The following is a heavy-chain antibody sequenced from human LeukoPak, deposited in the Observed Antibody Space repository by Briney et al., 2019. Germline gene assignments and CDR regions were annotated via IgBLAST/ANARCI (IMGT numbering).Heavy chain of an antibody. Sequence: GGSLRLSCAASGFTFSSYGMHWVRQAPGKGLEGVAVISYDGSNKYYADSVKGRFTISRDNSKNTLYLQMNSLRAEDTAVYYCAKDLVAEYSYGSDPDYWGQGTLVTVSS. V-gene: IGHV3-30*18. CDR2: ISYDGSNK. J-gene: IGHJ4*02. CDR1: GFTFSSYG. D-gene: IGHD5-18*01. CDR3: AKDLVAEYSYGSDPDY.